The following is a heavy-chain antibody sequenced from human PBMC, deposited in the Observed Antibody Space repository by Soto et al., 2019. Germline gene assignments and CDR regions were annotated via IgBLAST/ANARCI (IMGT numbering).Heavy chain of an antibody. CDR3: ARWGYSVIVPACPLGAHYFDY. CDR1: GGSFSGYY. CDR2: INHSGST. D-gene: IGHD2-2*01. J-gene: IGHJ4*02. V-gene: IGHV4-34*01. Sequence: QVQLQQWGAGLLKPSENLSLTCAVYGGSFSGYYGSWISQPPGKGLERIGEINHSGSTNYNPYLKIRVTISVDTYKNPIPLKLRSVTAEDTAVYYCARWGYSVIVPACPLGAHYFDYWGQGTLVTVSS.